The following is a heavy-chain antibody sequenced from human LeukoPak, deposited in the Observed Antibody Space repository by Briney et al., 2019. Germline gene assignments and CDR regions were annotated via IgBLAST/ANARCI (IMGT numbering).Heavy chain of an antibody. CDR3: ARGRYCSSTSCYVPSPHFDY. D-gene: IGHD2-2*01. CDR2: IIPIFGTA. V-gene: IGHV1-69*13. J-gene: IGHJ4*02. CDR1: GGTFSSYA. Sequence: ASVKVSCKASGGTFSSYAISWVRQAPGRGLEWMGGIIPIFGTANYAQKFQGRVTITADESTSTAYMELSSLRSEDTAVYYCARGRYCSSTSCYVPSPHFDYWGQGTLVTVSS.